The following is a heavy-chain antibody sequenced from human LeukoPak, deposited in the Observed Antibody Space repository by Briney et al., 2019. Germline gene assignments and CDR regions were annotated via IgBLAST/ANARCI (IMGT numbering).Heavy chain of an antibody. V-gene: IGHV4-39*01. CDR2: IYYSGST. J-gene: IGHJ2*01. CDR1: GGSISSSSYY. D-gene: IGHD3-3*01. Sequence: SENLSLTCTVSGGSISSSSYYWGWIRQPPGKGLEWIGSIYYSGSTYYNPSLKSRVTISVDTSKNQFSLKLSSVTAADTAVYYCATRPFVYYDFWSGPMGNWYFDLWGRGTLVTVSS. CDR3: ATRPFVYYDFWSGPMGNWYFDL.